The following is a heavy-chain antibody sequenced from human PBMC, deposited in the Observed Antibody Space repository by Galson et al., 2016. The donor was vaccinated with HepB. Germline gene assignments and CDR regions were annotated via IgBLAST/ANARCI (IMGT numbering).Heavy chain of an antibody. CDR2: IYPGDSNI. CDR1: GYSFTNYW. CDR3: ARSYYGSGSYSVDYFDF. Sequence: QSGAEVKKPGESLTISCKGSGYSFTNYWIGWVRQMPGKGLEWMGIIYPGDSNIRYSPSFQGQFTISADKSINTAYLQWSSLRASDTAMYFCARSYYGSGSYSVDYFDFWGQGTLVTVSS. J-gene: IGHJ4*02. D-gene: IGHD3-10*01. V-gene: IGHV5-51*01.